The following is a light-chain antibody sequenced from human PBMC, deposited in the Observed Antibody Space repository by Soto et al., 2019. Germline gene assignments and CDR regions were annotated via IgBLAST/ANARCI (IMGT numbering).Light chain of an antibody. V-gene: IGLV2-18*02. J-gene: IGLJ1*01. CDR3: SSYTSSSTYV. CDR2: EVS. CDR1: SSDVGSYNR. Sequence: QSVLTQPPSVSGSPGQSVTISCTGTSSDVGSYNRVSWYQQPPGTAPKLMIYEVSNRPSGVPDRFSGSKSGNTASLTISGHQAEDDADYYCSSYTSSSTYVFGSGTKLTVL.